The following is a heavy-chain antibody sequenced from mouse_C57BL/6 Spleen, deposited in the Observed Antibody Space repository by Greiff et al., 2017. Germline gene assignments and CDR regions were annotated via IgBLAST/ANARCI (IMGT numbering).Heavy chain of an antibody. CDR1: GYTFTSYW. J-gene: IGHJ4*01. CDR2: IHPNSGST. CDR3: VLYYAWDY. D-gene: IGHD1-1*01. Sequence: QVQLQQPGAELVKPGASVKLSCTASGYTFTSYWMHWVKQRPGQGLEWIGMIHPNSGSTNYNEKFKSKATLTVAKSSSTAYRRLSSLTSEDSAVYYCVLYYAWDYWGQGTSVTVSS. V-gene: IGHV1-64*01.